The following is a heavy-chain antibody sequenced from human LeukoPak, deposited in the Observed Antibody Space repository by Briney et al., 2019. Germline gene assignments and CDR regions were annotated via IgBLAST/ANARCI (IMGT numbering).Heavy chain of an antibody. CDR2: INPNSGGT. Sequence: GASVKVSCKASGYTFTGYYMHWVRQAPGQGLEWMGWINPNSGGTNYAQKFQGRVTMTRDTSISTAYMELGRLRSDDTAVYYCARAVRNYGSGSYGYWGQGTLVTVSS. D-gene: IGHD3-10*01. CDR1: GYTFTGYY. CDR3: ARAVRNYGSGSYGY. J-gene: IGHJ4*02. V-gene: IGHV1-2*02.